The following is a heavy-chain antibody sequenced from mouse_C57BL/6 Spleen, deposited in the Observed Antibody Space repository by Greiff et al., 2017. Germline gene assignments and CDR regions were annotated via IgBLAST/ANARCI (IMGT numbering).Heavy chain of an antibody. V-gene: IGHV5-17*01. CDR2: ISRVSSTI. D-gene: IGHD1-1*02. J-gene: IGHJ2*01. CDR3: ARDSAMVRVDVDD. CDR1: GFTFSDSG. Sequence: VKLVESGVGLVKPGVSLKLSCAAPGFTFSDSGMHWVRQAPEKGLEWFGYISRVSSTIYYADTAKGRFTISRDNAKNTRFLQMTSLRSEDTAMYYCARDSAMVRVDVDDWGQGTTLTVST.